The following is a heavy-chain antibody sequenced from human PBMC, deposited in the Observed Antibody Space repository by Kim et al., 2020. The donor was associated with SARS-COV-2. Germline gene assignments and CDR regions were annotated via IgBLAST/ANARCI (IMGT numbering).Heavy chain of an antibody. CDR2: INHSGST. CDR1: GGSFSGYY. Sequence: SETLSLTCAVYGGSFSGYYWSWIRQPPGKGLEWIGEINHSGSTNYNPSLKSRVTISVDTSENHLSLKLSSVTAADTAVYYCARVPTRITIFGVVNPDYY. V-gene: IGHV4-34*01. J-gene: IGHJ6*01. CDR3: ARVPTRITIFGVVNPDYY. D-gene: IGHD3-3*01.